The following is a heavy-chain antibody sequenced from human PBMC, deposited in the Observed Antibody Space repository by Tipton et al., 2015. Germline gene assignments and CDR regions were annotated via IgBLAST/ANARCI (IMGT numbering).Heavy chain of an antibody. CDR2: IYTSGST. D-gene: IGHD6-13*01. CDR1: GDYISNYY. J-gene: IGHJ5*02. CDR3: ARVRSSSWEGGSNWFDP. Sequence: TLSLTCTVSGDYISNYYWSWIRQPAGKGLEWIGRIYTSGSTNYNPSLKSRVTMSVDTSKNQFSLKLSSVTAADTAVYYCARVRSSSWEGGSNWFDPWGQGTLVTVSS. V-gene: IGHV4-4*07.